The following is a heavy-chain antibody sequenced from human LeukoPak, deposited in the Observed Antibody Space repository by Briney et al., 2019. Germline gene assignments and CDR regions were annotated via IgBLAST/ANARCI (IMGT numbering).Heavy chain of an antibody. J-gene: IGHJ4*02. CDR1: GGSISSGSYY. D-gene: IGHD3-10*01. Sequence: PSETLSLTCTVSGGSISSGSYYWSWIRQPAGKRLEWIGRIYTSGSANYNPSLKSRVTISVDTSKNQFSLTLSSVTAADTAVYYCASSELLWFGELRHWGQGTLVTDSS. CDR2: IYTSGSA. CDR3: ASSELLWFGELRH. V-gene: IGHV4-61*02.